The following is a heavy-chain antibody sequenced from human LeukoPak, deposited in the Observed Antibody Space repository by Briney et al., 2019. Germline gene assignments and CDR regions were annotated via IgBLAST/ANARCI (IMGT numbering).Heavy chain of an antibody. CDR2: ISAYNGNT. Sequence: ASVKVSCKASGYTFTSYGISWVRQAPGQGLEWMGWISAYNGNTNYAQKLQGRVTMTTDTSTSTAYMELRSLRSDDTAVYYCARVRGYYDSSGPRDYWGQGTLITVSS. J-gene: IGHJ4*02. D-gene: IGHD3-22*01. V-gene: IGHV1-18*01. CDR3: ARVRGYYDSSGPRDY. CDR1: GYTFTSYG.